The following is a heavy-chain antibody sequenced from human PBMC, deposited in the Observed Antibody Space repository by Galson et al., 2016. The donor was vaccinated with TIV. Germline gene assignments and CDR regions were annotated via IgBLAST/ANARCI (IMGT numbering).Heavy chain of an antibody. J-gene: IGHJ6*02. D-gene: IGHD2-21*01. CDR2: MSSGGSL. CDR3: TRERRFCGNNCYLSYYYGMDV. CDR1: ALSVNDNY. V-gene: IGHV3-66*02. Sequence: SLRLSCAASALSVNDNYMTWVRQAPGKGLEWVAIMSSGGSLNYADFVRGRFTVSRDSSKNTLYLQMNSLRTDDTAIYYCTRERRFCGNNCYLSYYYGMDVWGQGTTVTVSS.